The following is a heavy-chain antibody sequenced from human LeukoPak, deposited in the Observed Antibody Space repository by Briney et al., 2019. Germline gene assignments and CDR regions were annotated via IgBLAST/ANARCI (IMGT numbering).Heavy chain of an antibody. CDR1: GFTFSSYA. CDR3: ARAPRMVHFDY. CDR2: LYSGGST. V-gene: IGHV3-53*01. Sequence: PGGSLRLSCAASGFTFSSYAMSWVRQAAGKGLEWVSVLYSGGSTYYADSVKGRFTISRDNSKNTLYLQMNSLRAEDTAVYYCARAPRMVHFDYWGQGTLVTVSS. J-gene: IGHJ4*02. D-gene: IGHD6-13*01.